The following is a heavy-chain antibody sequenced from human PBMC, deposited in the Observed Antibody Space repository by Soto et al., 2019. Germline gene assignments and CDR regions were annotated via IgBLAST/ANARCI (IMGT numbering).Heavy chain of an antibody. CDR2: IIPILGIA. Sequence: GASVKVSCKASGGTFSSYTISWVRQAPGQGLEWMGRIIPILGIANYAQKFQGRVTITADKSTSTAYMELSSLRSEDTAVYYCASSIVVVPAAIGDYYYMDVWGKGTTVTVSS. J-gene: IGHJ6*03. V-gene: IGHV1-69*02. D-gene: IGHD2-2*01. CDR1: GGTFSSYT. CDR3: ASSIVVVPAAIGDYYYMDV.